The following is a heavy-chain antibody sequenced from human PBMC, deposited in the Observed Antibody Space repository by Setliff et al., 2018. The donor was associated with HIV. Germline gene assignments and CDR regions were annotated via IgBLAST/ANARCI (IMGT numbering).Heavy chain of an antibody. J-gene: IGHJ4*02. CDR2: IYNSAST. Sequence: LSLTCTVSGDSISTDYWTWIRQPPGKGLEWIGYIYNSASTSYNPSLKSRVTISVDTSKNQFSLKLSSVTAANTAVYYCARHSPSDYWGQGTLVTVSS. V-gene: IGHV4-59*08. CDR1: GDSISTDY. CDR3: ARHSPSDY.